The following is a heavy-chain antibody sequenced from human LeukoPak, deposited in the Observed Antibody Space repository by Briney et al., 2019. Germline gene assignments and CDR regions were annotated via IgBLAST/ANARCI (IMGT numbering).Heavy chain of an antibody. CDR3: VVVVAATHFDY. CDR2: IIIKAYGGKT. Sequence: GGALRLSCTASRFTFGDYVMSCVRQAPGKGLGGVGFIIIKAYGGKTKYAASVKDRFTISRDDSKSIAYLQMNSLKTEDTAVYYCVVVVAATHFDYWGQGPLVTVSS. V-gene: IGHV3-49*04. CDR1: RFTFGDYV. D-gene: IGHD2-15*01. J-gene: IGHJ4*02.